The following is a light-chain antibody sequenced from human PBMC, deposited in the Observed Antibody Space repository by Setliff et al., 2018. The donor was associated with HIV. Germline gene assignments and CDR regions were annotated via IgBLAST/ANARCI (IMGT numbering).Light chain of an antibody. V-gene: IGLV2-14*03. CDR2: DVT. J-gene: IGLJ2*01. CDR1: SSDVGGYDY. Sequence: QSVLTQPASVSGSPGQSITISCTGTSSDVGGYDYVSWYQQHPGKAPKLMIYDVTNRPSGLSNRFSGSKSGNTASLTISGLQAEDEADYYCSSYTSSTTRVVFGGGTK. CDR3: SSYTSSTTRVV.